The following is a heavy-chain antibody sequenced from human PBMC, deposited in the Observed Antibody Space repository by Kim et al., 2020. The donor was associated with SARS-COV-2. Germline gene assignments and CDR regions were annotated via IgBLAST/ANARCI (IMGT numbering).Heavy chain of an antibody. CDR1: GFTFSSYA. V-gene: IGHV3-30*04. J-gene: IGHJ6*02. Sequence: GGSLRLSCAASGFTFSSYAMHWVRQAPGKGLEWVAVISYDGSNKYYADSVKGRFTISRDNSKNTLYLQMNSLRAEDTAVYYCARDFPSYSYGYGVGFYYYYGMDVWGQGTTVTVSS. D-gene: IGHD5-18*01. CDR3: ARDFPSYSYGYGVGFYYYYGMDV. CDR2: ISYDGSNK.